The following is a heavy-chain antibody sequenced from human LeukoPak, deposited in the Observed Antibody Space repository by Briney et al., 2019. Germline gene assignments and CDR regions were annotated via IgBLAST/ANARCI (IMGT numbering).Heavy chain of an antibody. CDR2: ISGSGGST. V-gene: IGHV3-23*01. CDR1: GFTFGSYG. J-gene: IGHJ4*02. CDR3: AQQQFGSIWYFDY. D-gene: IGHD6-13*01. Sequence: GGSLRLSCAASGFTFGSYGMSWVRQAPGKGLEWVSAISGSGGSTYYADSVKGRFTISRDNSKNTLYLQMRSLKAEDTAVYYCAQQQFGSIWYFDYWGQGTLVTVSS.